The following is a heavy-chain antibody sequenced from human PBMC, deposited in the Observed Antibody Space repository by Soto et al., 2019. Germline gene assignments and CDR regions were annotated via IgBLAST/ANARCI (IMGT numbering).Heavy chain of an antibody. J-gene: IGHJ3*02. CDR1: GGTFSSYT. Sequence: GASVKVSCKASGGTFSSYTISWVRQAPGQGLEWMGRIIPILGIANYAQKFQGRVTITADKSTSTAYMELSSLRSEDTAVYYCARDLAYDIVVVPAAPETAFDIWGQGTMVTVSS. V-gene: IGHV1-69*04. CDR2: IIPILGIA. CDR3: ARDLAYDIVVVPAAPETAFDI. D-gene: IGHD2-2*01.